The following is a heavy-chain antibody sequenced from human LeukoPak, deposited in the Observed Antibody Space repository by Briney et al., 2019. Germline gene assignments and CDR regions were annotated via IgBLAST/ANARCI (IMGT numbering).Heavy chain of an antibody. CDR1: SGSISSYY. D-gene: IGHD1-26*01. CDR3: AGGSSGSSYFDY. CDR2: FYYSGST. J-gene: IGHJ4*02. Sequence: SETLPLTCTVSSGSISSYYWSWIRQPPGKGLEWIGYFYYSGSTNYNPSLKSRVTISLDTSKSQVSLKVNSVTAADTAVYYCAGGSSGSSYFDYWGQGTLVTASS. V-gene: IGHV4-59*08.